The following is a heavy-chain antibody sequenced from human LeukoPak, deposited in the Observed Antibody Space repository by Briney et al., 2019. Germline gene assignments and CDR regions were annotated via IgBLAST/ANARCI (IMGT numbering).Heavy chain of an antibody. V-gene: IGHV4-39*01. Sequence: SETLSLTCVVSGGSISSTSYYWGWIRQPPGKGLEWIGSIYYSGSTYYNPSLKSRVTISVDTSKNQFSLKLSSVTAADTAVYYCARQSRGPYYYDSSGYYRQYYFDYWGQGTLVTVSS. CDR1: GGSISSTSYY. D-gene: IGHD3-22*01. J-gene: IGHJ4*02. CDR3: ARQSRGPYYYDSSGYYRQYYFDY. CDR2: IYYSGST.